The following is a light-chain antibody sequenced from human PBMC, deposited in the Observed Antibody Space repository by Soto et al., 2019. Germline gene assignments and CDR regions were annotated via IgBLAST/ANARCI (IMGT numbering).Light chain of an antibody. CDR3: QQYGSSSWT. CDR2: VAS. Sequence: EIVLTQSPGTLSLSPGERATLSCRASQSVSSSYLAWYQQKPGQAPRLLIYVASSRATGIQDRFSGSGSGTDFTLTISRLDPEDFAVYYCQQYGSSSWTFGQGTKVEIK. J-gene: IGKJ1*01. V-gene: IGKV3-20*01. CDR1: QSVSSSY.